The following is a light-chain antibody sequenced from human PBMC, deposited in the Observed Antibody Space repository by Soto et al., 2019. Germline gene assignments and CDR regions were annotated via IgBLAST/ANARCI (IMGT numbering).Light chain of an antibody. V-gene: IGKV1-9*01. CDR1: QGISSY. J-gene: IGKJ1*01. Sequence: DIQLTQSPSFLSASVGDRVTITCRASQGISSYLAWYQQKPGKAPKLLIYAASTLQSGVPSRFSGNGSGTEFTLTISSLQPEDFAVYYCQQYGTSRTFGQGTKVEIK. CDR3: QQYGTSRT. CDR2: AAS.